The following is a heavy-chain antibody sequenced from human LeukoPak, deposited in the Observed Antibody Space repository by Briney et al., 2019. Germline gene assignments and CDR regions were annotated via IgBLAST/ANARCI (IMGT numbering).Heavy chain of an antibody. CDR3: AKSNGYGLVDI. V-gene: IGHV4-4*02. CDR1: GGSISSSNW. CDR2: IIYSGST. J-gene: IGHJ3*02. D-gene: IGHD3-10*01. Sequence: PSETLSLTCAVSGGSISSSNWWSWVRQPPGKGPEWIGNIIYSGSTYYSPSLKSRVTISLDTSRNQFSLKLSSVTAADTAVYYCAKSNGYGLVDIWGQGTMVTVSS.